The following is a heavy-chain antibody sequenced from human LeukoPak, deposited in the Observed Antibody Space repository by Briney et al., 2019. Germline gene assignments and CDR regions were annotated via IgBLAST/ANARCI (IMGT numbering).Heavy chain of an antibody. D-gene: IGHD3-3*01. CDR1: GSTFSSYA. CDR2: ISGSGGTT. Sequence: GGSLRLSCAASGSTFSSYAMSWVRQAPGKGLEWVSAISGSGGTTYYADSVKGRFTVSRDNSKNTLYLQMNSLRAEDTAVYYCATCYDFWSGYMYYFDYWGQGTLVTVSS. CDR3: ATCYDFWSGYMYYFDY. J-gene: IGHJ4*02. V-gene: IGHV3-23*01.